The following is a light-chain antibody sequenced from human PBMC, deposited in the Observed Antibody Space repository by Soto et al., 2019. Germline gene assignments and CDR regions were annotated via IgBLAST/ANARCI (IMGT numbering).Light chain of an antibody. V-gene: IGKV1-9*01. CDR2: AAS. CDR1: QGISSY. J-gene: IGKJ4*01. CDR3: QQLDSYRT. Sequence: QLTQSPSSLSASVGDRVTITCRASQGISSYLAWYQQKPGKAPELLIYAASTLQTGVPSRFSGSGSGTDFTLTISSLQPEDFATYYCQQLDSYRTFGGGTKVDIK.